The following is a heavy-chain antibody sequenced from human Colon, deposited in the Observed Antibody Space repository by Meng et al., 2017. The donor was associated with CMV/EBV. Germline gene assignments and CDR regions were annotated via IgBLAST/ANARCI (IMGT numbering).Heavy chain of an antibody. Sequence: SETLSLTCTVSGGSISSSSYYWGWIRQPPGKGREWIGSIYYSGSTYYNPSLKSRVTISVDTSKNQFSLKLSSVTAADTAVYYCARPSNCGGDCYAPPDWYFDLWGRGTLVTVSS. J-gene: IGHJ2*01. D-gene: IGHD2-21*01. CDR2: IYYSGST. V-gene: IGHV4-39*01. CDR1: GGSISSSSYY. CDR3: ARPSNCGGDCYAPPDWYFDL.